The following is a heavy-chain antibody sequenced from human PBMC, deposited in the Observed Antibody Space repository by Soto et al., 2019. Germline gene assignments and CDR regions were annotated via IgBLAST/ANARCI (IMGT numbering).Heavy chain of an antibody. D-gene: IGHD3-3*01. CDR2: INHSGST. CDR3: AREDGVFGVVTSRQS. V-gene: IGHV4-34*01. CDR1: GGSFSGYY. Sequence: SETLSLTCAVYGGSFSGYYWTWIRQPPGTGLEWIGEINHSGSTNYNPSLKSRVTISVDTSKNQFSLKLSSVTAADTAVYYCAREDGVFGVVTSRQSWGQGTLVTVSS. J-gene: IGHJ4*02.